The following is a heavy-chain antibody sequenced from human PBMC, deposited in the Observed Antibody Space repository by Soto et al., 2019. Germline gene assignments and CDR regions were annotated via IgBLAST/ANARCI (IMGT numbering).Heavy chain of an antibody. Sequence: GGSLRLSCSASGFTFSSYAMHWVRQAPGKGLEYVSAISSNGGSTYYADSVKGRFTISRDNSKNTLYLQMSSLGAEDTAVYYCVKVPVLRYFDWFLDAFDIWGQGTMVTVSS. CDR3: VKVPVLRYFDWFLDAFDI. D-gene: IGHD3-9*01. J-gene: IGHJ3*02. V-gene: IGHV3-64D*08. CDR1: GFTFSSYA. CDR2: ISSNGGST.